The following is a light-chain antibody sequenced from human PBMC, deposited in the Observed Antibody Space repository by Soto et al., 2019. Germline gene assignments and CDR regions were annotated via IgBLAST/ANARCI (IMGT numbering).Light chain of an antibody. CDR3: QQYGPAHTTPT. V-gene: IGKV3-20*01. CDR2: GAS. J-gene: IGKJ3*01. Sequence: ENVLTQSPGTLSLSPGESATLSCRASHSVTDTYVAWYRQKPGQAPRLLIYGASSRATGIPDRFSGSGSGTDVTLTISGLEPEDFAVYYCQQYGPAHTTPTFGPGTRVDMK. CDR1: HSVTDTY.